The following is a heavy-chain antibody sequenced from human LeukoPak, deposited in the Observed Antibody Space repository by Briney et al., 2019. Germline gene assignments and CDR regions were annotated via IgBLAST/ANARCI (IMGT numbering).Heavy chain of an antibody. CDR1: GGSFSGYY. V-gene: IGHV4-34*01. J-gene: IGHJ6*03. CDR2: INHGGST. D-gene: IGHD2-2*01. CDR3: ARDGCSSTSCQPRSYYYYMDV. Sequence: SETLSLTCAVYGGSFSGYYWSWNRQPPGKGLEWIGEINHGGSTNYNPSLKSRVTISVDTSKNQFSLKLSSVTAADTAVYYCARDGCSSTSCQPRSYYYYMDVWGKGTTVTVSS.